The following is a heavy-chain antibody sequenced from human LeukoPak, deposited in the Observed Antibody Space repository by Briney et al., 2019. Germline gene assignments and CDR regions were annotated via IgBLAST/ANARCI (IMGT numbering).Heavy chain of an antibody. CDR1: GGSISSSNW. CDR2: IYHSGST. J-gene: IGHJ2*01. CDR3: ARLPRFGYSYGPPWYFDL. Sequence: PSGTLSLTCAVSGGSISSSNWWSWVRQPPGKGLEWIGEIYHSGSTNYNPSLKSRVTISVDKSKNQFSLKLSSVTAADTAVYYCARLPRFGYSYGPPWYFDLWGRGTLVTVSS. V-gene: IGHV4-4*02. D-gene: IGHD5-18*01.